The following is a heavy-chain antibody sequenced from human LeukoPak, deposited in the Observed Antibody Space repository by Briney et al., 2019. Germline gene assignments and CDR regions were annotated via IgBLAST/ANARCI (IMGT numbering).Heavy chain of an antibody. CDR2: INPNSGGT. V-gene: IGHV1-2*02. CDR1: GYTFTGYY. D-gene: IGHD2-21*02. Sequence: ASVKVSCKASGYTFTGYYMHWVRQAPGQGLEWMGWINPNSGGTNYAQKFQGRVNMTRDTSISTAYMELSRLRSDDTAVYYCARGSLYCGGDCDSDYWGQGTLVTVSS. CDR3: ARGSLYCGGDCDSDY. J-gene: IGHJ4*02.